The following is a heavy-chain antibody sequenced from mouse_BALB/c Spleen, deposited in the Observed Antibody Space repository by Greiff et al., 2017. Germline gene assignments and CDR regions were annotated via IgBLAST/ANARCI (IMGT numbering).Heavy chain of an antibody. CDR3: TRSYYGKGNYAMDY. CDR2: IYPSDSYT. V-gene: IGHV1-69*02. D-gene: IGHD2-10*01. Sequence: VQLKQSGAELVRPGASVKLSCKASGYTFTSYWINWVKQRPGQGLEWIGNIYPSDSYTNYNQKFKDKATLTVDKSSSTAYMQLSSPTSEDSAVYYCTRSYYGKGNYAMDYWGQGTSVTVSS. CDR1: GYTFTSYW. J-gene: IGHJ4*01.